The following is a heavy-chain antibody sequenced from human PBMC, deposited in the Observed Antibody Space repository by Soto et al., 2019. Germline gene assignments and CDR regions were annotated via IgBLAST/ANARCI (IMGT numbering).Heavy chain of an antibody. J-gene: IGHJ6*02. CDR3: AKHNRKAASRPKYYGKDG. CDR2: ISGSGGST. V-gene: IGHV3-23*01. D-gene: IGHD6-13*01. CDR1: GSPFSSYA. Sequence: PGGPLRLSCAASGSPFSSYAMSWVRQAPGKGLEWVSAISGSGGSTYYADSVKGRFTISRDNSKNTLYLQMNSLRAEDTAVYYCAKHNRKAASRPKYYGKDGWGQGAKV.